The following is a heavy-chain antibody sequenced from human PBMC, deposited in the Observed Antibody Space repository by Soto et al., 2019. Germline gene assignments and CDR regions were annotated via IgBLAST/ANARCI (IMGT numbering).Heavy chain of an antibody. V-gene: IGHV4-31*03. Sequence: SETLSLTCTVSGGSISSGGYYWSWIRQHPGKGLEWIGYIYYSGSTYYNPSLKSRVTISVDTSKNQFSLKLSSVTAADTAVYYCARWDYGDHLFDYWGQGTLVTVSS. D-gene: IGHD4-17*01. CDR3: ARWDYGDHLFDY. CDR1: GGSISSGGYY. J-gene: IGHJ4*02. CDR2: IYYSGST.